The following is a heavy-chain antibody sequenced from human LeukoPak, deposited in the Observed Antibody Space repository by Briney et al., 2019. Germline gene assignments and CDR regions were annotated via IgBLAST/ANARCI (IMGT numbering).Heavy chain of an antibody. CDR3: AKAQVASAPRPLKWFDP. J-gene: IGHJ5*02. V-gene: IGHV3-30*18. Sequence: GGSLRLSCAASQFIFRSYGMNWVRQAPGKGLEWVAVISYDGSNKYYADSVKGRFTISRDNSKNTLYPQMTSMRVEDTAMYYCAKAQVASAPRPLKWFDPWGQGTLVTVSS. CDR2: ISYDGSNK. D-gene: IGHD6-13*01. CDR1: QFIFRSYG.